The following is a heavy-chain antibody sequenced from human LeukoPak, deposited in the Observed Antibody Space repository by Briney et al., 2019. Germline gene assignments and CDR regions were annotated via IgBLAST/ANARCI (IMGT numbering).Heavy chain of an antibody. V-gene: IGHV4-30-2*01. CDR3: ARDRGGYCSGGSCYSDAFDI. Sequence: SETLSLTCAVSGGSISSGGYSWSWIRQPPGKGLEWIGYIYHSGSTYYNPSLKSRVTISVDRSKNQFSLKLSSVTAADTAVYYCARDRGGYCSGGSCYSDAFDIWGQGTMVTVSS. D-gene: IGHD2-15*01. J-gene: IGHJ3*02. CDR1: GGSISSGGYS. CDR2: IYHSGST.